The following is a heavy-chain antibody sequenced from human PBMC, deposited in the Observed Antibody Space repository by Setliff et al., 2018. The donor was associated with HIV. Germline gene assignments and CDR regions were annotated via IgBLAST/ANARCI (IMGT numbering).Heavy chain of an antibody. J-gene: IGHJ4*02. V-gene: IGHV4-39*02. D-gene: IGHD6-19*01. Sequence: SETLSLTCSVPGGSISVNNYYWAWVRQPPGKGLEWIGSVHKSGNSYYKPSLKSRATISVDTSENHFSLRLSSVTAADTAVYYCARRGYSSGYFDYWGQGMLVTVS. CDR1: GGSISVNNYY. CDR3: ARRGYSSGYFDY. CDR2: VHKSGNS.